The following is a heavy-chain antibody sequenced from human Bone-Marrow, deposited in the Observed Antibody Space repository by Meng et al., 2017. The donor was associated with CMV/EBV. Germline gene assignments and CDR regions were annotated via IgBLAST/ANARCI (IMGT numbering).Heavy chain of an antibody. CDR2: IYYSGST. V-gene: IGHV4-30-4*08. Sequence: SETLSLTCTVSGGPISSGDYYWSWIRQPPGKGLEWIGYIYYSGSTYYNPSLKSRVTISVDTSKNQFSLKLSSVTAADTAVYYCARDRRGELVDYWGQGTLVTVSS. CDR3: ARDRRGELVDY. CDR1: GGPISSGDYY. J-gene: IGHJ4*02. D-gene: IGHD1-26*01.